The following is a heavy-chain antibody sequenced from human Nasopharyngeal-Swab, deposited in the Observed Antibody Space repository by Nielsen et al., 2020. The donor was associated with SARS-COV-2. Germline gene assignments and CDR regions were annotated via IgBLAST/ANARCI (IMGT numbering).Heavy chain of an antibody. D-gene: IGHD3-16*02. CDR3: ARNPVDYDYVWGSYRYRTFDY. CDR2: IIPIFGTA. CDR1: GGTFSSYA. Sequence: SVKVSCKASGGTFSSYAISWVRQAPAQGLEWMGGIIPIFGTANYAQKFQGRVTITADKSTRTAYMELSSLRSEDTAVYYCARNPVDYDYVWGSYRYRTFDYWGQGTLVTVSS. V-gene: IGHV1-69*06. J-gene: IGHJ4*02.